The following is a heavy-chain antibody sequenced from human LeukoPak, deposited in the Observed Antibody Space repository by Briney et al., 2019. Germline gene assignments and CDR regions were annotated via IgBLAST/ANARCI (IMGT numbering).Heavy chain of an antibody. CDR2: ISAHNGNT. J-gene: IGHJ3*02. D-gene: IGHD3-9*01. V-gene: IGHV1-18*01. Sequence: GASVKVSFKASGYTFIRYGISWVRQAPGQGREWMGWISAHNGNTNYAQKFQGRVAMTTDTSTSTAYMELRSLRSDDTAVYYCARQSMTGNERGDDAFDIWGQGTMVTVSS. CDR1: GYTFIRYG. CDR3: ARQSMTGNERGDDAFDI.